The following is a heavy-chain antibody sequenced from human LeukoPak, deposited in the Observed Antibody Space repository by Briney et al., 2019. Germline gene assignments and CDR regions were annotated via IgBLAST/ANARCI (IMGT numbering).Heavy chain of an antibody. Sequence: PGGSLRLSCTASGFTFSSYWMHWVRQTPGKGLVWVSRINTDGSSTSYADSVKGRFTISRDNAKNTLYLQMNSLRAEDTAVYYCARDPKPYCSGGTCYYYWFDPWGQGTLVTVSS. V-gene: IGHV3-74*01. J-gene: IGHJ5*02. CDR1: GFTFSSYW. CDR2: INTDGSST. CDR3: ARDPKPYCSGGTCYYYWFDP. D-gene: IGHD2-15*01.